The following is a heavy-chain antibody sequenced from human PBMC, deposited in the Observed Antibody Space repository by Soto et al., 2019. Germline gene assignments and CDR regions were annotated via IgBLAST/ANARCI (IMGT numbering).Heavy chain of an antibody. Sequence: QVHLVQSGAEVRRPGASVKVSCQASGYTSPIYDIEWVRQATGQRLEWMGWMNPKKGNRYPAPKFQGRLTMTWNASATTAYMGLTSLRSADTTVYSCARYRAISPEGFDIWGQGTLVTVS. J-gene: IGHJ3*02. D-gene: IGHD2-2*01. V-gene: IGHV1-8*01. CDR3: ARYRAISPEGFDI. CDR1: GYTSPIYD. CDR2: MNPKKGNR.